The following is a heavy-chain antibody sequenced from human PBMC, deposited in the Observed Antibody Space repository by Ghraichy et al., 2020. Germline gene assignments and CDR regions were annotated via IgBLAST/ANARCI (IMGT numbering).Heavy chain of an antibody. CDR1: GFTLSSYP. V-gene: IGHV3-48*02. CDR3: AIGSTVVRFFYDDGMDV. D-gene: IGHD4-23*01. CDR2: ITGSSRTR. J-gene: IGHJ6*02. Sequence: GGSLRLSCVGSGFTLSSYPMNWVRQSPGKGLEWVAYITGSSRTRSYADSVKGRFTISRDNAQNSLYLQMNSLRDEDTAVYFCAIGSTVVRFFYDDGMDVWGQGTMVTVSS.